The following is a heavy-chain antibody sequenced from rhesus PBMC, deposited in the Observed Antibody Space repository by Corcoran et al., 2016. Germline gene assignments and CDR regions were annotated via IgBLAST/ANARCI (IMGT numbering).Heavy chain of an antibody. CDR1: GYSISSNY. V-gene: IGHV4-147*01. J-gene: IGHJ4*01. CDR3: AIIAAAGHFDY. CDR2: IYGSSGST. Sequence: QVQLQESGPGLVKPSETLSLTCAVSGYSISSNYWSWIRQPPGKGLEWIGYIYGSSGSTYYNPSLKSRVAISTDTSKNQFSLKLSSGTAADTAVYYCAIIAAAGHFDYWGQGVLVTVSS. D-gene: IGHD6-31*01.